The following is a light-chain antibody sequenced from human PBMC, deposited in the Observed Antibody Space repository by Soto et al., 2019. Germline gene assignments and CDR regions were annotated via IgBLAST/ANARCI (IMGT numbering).Light chain of an antibody. CDR1: QSVRTY. Sequence: EIVLTQAPATLSLSPGERATLSCRASQSVRTYLTWYQQKPGQAPRLLIYDASNRATGIPARFSGSGSGTDFTLTISSLEPEDFAVYYCEQRSHWPPYTFGQGTKREIK. J-gene: IGKJ2*01. CDR2: DAS. V-gene: IGKV3-11*01. CDR3: EQRSHWPPYT.